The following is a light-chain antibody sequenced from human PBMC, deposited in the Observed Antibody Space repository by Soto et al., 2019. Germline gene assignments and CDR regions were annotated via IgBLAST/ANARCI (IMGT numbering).Light chain of an antibody. CDR1: QSVLYSSNNKNY. CDR2: WAS. J-gene: IGKJ2*01. V-gene: IGKV4-1*01. Sequence: DIVMTQSQDSLAVSLGERATINCKSSQSVLYSSNNKNYLAWYQQKPGQPPKLLIYWASTRESGVPDRFSGSGSGTDFTRTISSLQAEDVAVYYCQQYYSTPLTFGQGTKLEIK. CDR3: QQYYSTPLT.